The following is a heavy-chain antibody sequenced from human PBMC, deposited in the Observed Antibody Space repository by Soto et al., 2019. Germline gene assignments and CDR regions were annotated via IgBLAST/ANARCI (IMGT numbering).Heavy chain of an antibody. V-gene: IGHV4-31*03. D-gene: IGHD1-26*01. Sequence: PSETLSLTCTVSGGSISSGGYYWSWIRQHPGKGLEWIGYIYYSGSTHYNPSLKSRVTISVDTSKNQFSLKLSSVTAADTAVYYCARVPVSRGWDSHWGQGTLVTV. CDR1: GGSISSGGYY. J-gene: IGHJ4*02. CDR2: IYYSGST. CDR3: ARVPVSRGWDSH.